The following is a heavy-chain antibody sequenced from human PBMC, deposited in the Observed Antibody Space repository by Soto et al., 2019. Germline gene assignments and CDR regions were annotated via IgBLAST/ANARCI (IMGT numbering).Heavy chain of an antibody. J-gene: IGHJ6*02. CDR1: GFTFSSYD. CDR2: IGIAGDT. Sequence: EVQLVESGGGLVQPGGSLRLSCAASGFTFSSYDMHWVRQATGKGLEWVSAIGIAGDTYYPGSVKGRFTISRENAKNSLYLQMNSLRAGDTAVYYCARGPRMDVWGQGTTVTVSS. V-gene: IGHV3-13*04. CDR3: ARGPRMDV.